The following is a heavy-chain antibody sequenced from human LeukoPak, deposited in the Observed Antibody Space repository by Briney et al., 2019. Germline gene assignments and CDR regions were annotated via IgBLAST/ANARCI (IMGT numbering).Heavy chain of an antibody. CDR2: IKQDGSEK. J-gene: IGHJ4*02. V-gene: IGHV3-7*05. CDR1: GFTFSTYW. Sequence: GGSLRLSCAASGFTFSTYWMSWVRQAPGKGLEWVANIKQDGSEKYYVDSVKGRFTISRDNAKSSLYLQLNSLRAEDTAVYYCARDLNTHFDYWGQGTLVTVSS. D-gene: IGHD2-2*02. CDR3: ARDLNTHFDY.